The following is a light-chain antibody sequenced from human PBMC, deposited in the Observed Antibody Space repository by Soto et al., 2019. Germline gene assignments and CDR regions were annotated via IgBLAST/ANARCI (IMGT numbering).Light chain of an antibody. J-gene: IGKJ2*01. CDR3: QQYNGRPQT. Sequence: EIVMTQSPATLSVSPGERATLSCRASQSVSSNLAWYQQKPGQAPRLLIYGASTRAIGIPARFSGSGSGTDFTLTINSLQSEDSAVYFCQQYNGRPQTFGQGTKLEIK. V-gene: IGKV3-15*01. CDR2: GAS. CDR1: QSVSSN.